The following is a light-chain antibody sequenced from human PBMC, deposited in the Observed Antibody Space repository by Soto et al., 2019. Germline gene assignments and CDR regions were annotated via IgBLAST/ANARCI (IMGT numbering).Light chain of an antibody. CDR2: AAS. Sequence: DIQMTQSPSSLSASVGDRVNITCRASQGIDTYLAWYQQKPGQAPKLLIYAASTLQSGVPSRFSGSGSGTDFTLTISSLQPEDVATYFCQKYTRAPFTFGPGTKVDIK. CDR3: QKYTRAPFT. V-gene: IGKV1-27*01. J-gene: IGKJ3*01. CDR1: QGIDTY.